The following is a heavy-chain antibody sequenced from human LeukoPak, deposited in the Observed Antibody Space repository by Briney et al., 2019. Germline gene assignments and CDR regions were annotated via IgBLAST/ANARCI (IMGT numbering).Heavy chain of an antibody. CDR3: ARLHYGGNYGYYYYYMDV. CDR1: GGSISSSSCY. J-gene: IGHJ6*03. V-gene: IGHV4-39*01. CDR2: IHYTGST. Sequence: SETLSLTCTVSGGSISSSSCYWGWIRQPPGKGLEWIGSIHYTGSTYYNPSLKSRVTISVDTSKNKFSLKLSSVTAADTAVYYCARLHYGGNYGYYYYYMDVWGKGTTVTISS. D-gene: IGHD4-23*01.